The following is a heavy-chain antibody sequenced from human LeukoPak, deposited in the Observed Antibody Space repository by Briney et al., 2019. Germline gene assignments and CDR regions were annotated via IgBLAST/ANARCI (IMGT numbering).Heavy chain of an antibody. V-gene: IGHV4-59*01. J-gene: IGHJ1*01. CDR3: ARELRYSSGFQH. Sequence: SETLSLTCTVSGGSISSYYWSWIRQPPGKGLEWIGYIYYSGSTNYNPSLKSRVTISVDTSKNQFSLKLSSVTAADTAVHYCARELRYSSGFQHWGQGTPVTVSS. CDR2: IYYSGST. CDR1: GGSISSYY. D-gene: IGHD3-9*01.